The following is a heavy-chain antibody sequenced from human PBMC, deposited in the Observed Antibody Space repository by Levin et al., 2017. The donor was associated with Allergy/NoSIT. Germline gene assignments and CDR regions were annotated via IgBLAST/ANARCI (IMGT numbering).Heavy chain of an antibody. CDR3: ARNNYYDKSGYDNEVRFQQ. CDR1: GFSLSDYR. D-gene: IGHD3-22*01. V-gene: IGHV3-7*01. J-gene: IGHJ1*01. CDR2: IKEDGSEK. Sequence: GGSLRLSCEVSGFSLSDYRMSWVRQAPGKGLEWVATIKEDGSEKFYGDSVKGRCTISRDNAKNSLYLQMSGLRDGDTAVYYCARNNYYDKSGYDNEVRFQQWGQGTLVTVSS.